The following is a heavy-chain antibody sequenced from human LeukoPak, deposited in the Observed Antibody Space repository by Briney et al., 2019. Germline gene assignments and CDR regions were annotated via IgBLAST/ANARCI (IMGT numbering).Heavy chain of an antibody. V-gene: IGHV4-4*09. Sequence: SETLSLTCTVSGGSISSYYWSWIRQPPGKGLEWIGYIYTNGSTNYNPSLKSRVTISVDTSKNQFSLKLSSVTAADTAVYYCARSGDPRDGYNYSDYWGQGTLVTVSS. CDR2: IYTNGST. D-gene: IGHD5-24*01. J-gene: IGHJ4*02. CDR3: ARSGDPRDGYNYSDY. CDR1: GGSISSYY.